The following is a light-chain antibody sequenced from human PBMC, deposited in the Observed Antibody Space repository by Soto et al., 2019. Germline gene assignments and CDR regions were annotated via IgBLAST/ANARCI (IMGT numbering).Light chain of an antibody. CDR2: STS. J-gene: IGLJ3*02. CDR3: LLYYSGARV. Sequence: QAVVTQEPSLTVTPGGTVTLTCASSTGAVTSGYYPNWFQQKPGQAPRALIYSTSNKYSWTPARFSGSLLGGKAALTLSGVQPEDEAEYYCLLYYSGARVFGGGTKVTVL. V-gene: IGLV7-43*01. CDR1: TGAVTSGYY.